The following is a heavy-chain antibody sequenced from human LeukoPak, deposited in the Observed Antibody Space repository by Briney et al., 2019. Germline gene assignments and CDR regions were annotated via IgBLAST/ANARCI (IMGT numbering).Heavy chain of an antibody. J-gene: IGHJ4*02. CDR3: ASHAGGGGTTNDY. CDR2: MNPNSGNT. D-gene: IGHD1-1*01. Sequence: ASVKVSCKASGYTFTSYDINWVRQATGQGLEWMGWMNPNSGNTGYAQKLQGRVTITRNTSISTAYMELSSLRSEDTAVYYCASHAGGGGTTNDYWGQGTLVTVSS. V-gene: IGHV1-8*03. CDR1: GYTFTSYD.